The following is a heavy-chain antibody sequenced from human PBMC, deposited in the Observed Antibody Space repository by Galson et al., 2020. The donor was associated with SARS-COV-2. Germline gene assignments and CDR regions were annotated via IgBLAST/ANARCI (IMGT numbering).Heavy chain of an antibody. J-gene: IGHJ6*02. D-gene: IGHD3-3*01. Sequence: GGSLRLSCKGSGYSFTSYWIGWVRQMPGKGLEWMGIIYPGDSDTRYSPSFQGQVTISADKSISTAYLQWSSLKASDTAMYYCARQSHLAIFGVAAGLGYYYGMDVWGQGTTVTVSS. CDR2: IYPGDSDT. V-gene: IGHV5-51*01. CDR3: ARQSHLAIFGVAAGLGYYYGMDV. CDR1: GYSFTSYW.